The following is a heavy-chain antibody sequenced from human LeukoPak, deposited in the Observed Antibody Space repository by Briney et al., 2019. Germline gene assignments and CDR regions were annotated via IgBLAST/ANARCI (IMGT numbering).Heavy chain of an antibody. J-gene: IGHJ4*02. CDR2: IWYDGSNK. CDR3: ARDPGSGWPHY. V-gene: IGHV3-33*01. CDR1: GFTFSSYG. Sequence: GALRLSCAASGFTFSSYGMHWVRQAPGKGLEWVAVIWYDGSNKYYADSVKGRFTISRDNSKNTLYLQMNSLRAEDTAVYYCARDPGSGWPHYWGQGTLVTVSS. D-gene: IGHD6-19*01.